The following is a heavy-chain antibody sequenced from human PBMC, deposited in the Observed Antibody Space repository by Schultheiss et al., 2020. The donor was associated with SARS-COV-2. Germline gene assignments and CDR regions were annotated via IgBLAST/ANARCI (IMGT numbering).Heavy chain of an antibody. CDR2: IYSGGST. CDR1: GFTFDDYA. V-gene: IGHV3-66*01. CDR3: ARDEYGGNSGEHPFDY. J-gene: IGHJ4*02. D-gene: IGHD4-23*01. Sequence: GGSLRLSCAASGFTFDDYAMHWVRQAPGKGLEWVSVIYSGGSTYYADSVKGRFTISRDNSKNTLYLQMNSLRAEDTAVYYCARDEYGGNSGEHPFDYGGQGTLVTVSS.